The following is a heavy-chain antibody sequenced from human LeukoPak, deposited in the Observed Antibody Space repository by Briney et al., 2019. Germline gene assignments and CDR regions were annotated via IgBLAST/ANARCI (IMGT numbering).Heavy chain of an antibody. D-gene: IGHD3-3*01. J-gene: IGHJ4*02. CDR3: ARDLSPLRFSKGYFDY. CDR2: INTNTGNP. Sequence: GASVKVSCKASGYTFTSYYMDWVRQAPGQGLEWMGWINTNTGNPTYAQGFTGRFVFSLDTSVSTAYLQISSLKAEDTAVYYCARDLSPLRFSKGYFDYWGQGTLVTVSS. CDR1: GYTFTSYY. V-gene: IGHV7-4-1*02.